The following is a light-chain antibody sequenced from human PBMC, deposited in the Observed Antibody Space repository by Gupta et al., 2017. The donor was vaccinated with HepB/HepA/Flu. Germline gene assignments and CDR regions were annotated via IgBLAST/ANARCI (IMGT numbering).Light chain of an antibody. CDR2: DVS. Sequence: QSALTQTASVSGSPGQSITISCTGTSNDIGDYNYVSWYQQHPGKVPKLIIYDVSKRPSGVSNPFSGSKSGNTASLTISGIQAEDEADYYCSSYTSRNSWVFGGGTKLT. CDR3: SSYTSRNSWV. J-gene: IGLJ3*02. CDR1: SNDIGDYNY. V-gene: IGLV2-14*03.